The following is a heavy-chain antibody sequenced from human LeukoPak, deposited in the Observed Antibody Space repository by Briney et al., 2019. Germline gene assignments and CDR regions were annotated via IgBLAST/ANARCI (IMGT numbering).Heavy chain of an antibody. CDR2: ISGYSDNT. CDR1: GYTFTSYG. CDR3: ARDPTPRSYYFDNGGYSNWFDP. V-gene: IGHV1-18*01. J-gene: IGHJ5*02. D-gene: IGHD3-22*01. Sequence: ASVKVSCTASGYTFTSYGISWVRQAPGQGLEWMGWISGYSDNTKYAQKFQDRVTMTTDASTSTAYMELRSLKSDDTAVYYCARDPTPRSYYFDNGGYSNWFDPWGQGTLVTVSS.